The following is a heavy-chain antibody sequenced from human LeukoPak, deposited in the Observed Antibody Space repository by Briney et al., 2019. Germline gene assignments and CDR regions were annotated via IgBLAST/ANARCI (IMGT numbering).Heavy chain of an antibody. CDR3: AKGLRWFGDFYFNFFDY. CDR2: ISYDGGKR. D-gene: IGHD3-10*01. J-gene: IGHJ4*02. CDR1: GFNFMTCG. V-gene: IGHV3-30*18. Sequence: PGRSLRLSCAASGFNFMTCGMHWVRQAPGKGLEWVAFISYDGGKRFFGESVKGRFTIARDNSENTVSLQMNTLKTEDTAVYYCAKGLRWFGDFYFNFFDYWGPGILVTVSS.